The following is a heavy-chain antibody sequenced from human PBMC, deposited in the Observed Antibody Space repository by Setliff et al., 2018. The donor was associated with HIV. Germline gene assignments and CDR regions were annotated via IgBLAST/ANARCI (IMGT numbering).Heavy chain of an antibody. Sequence: PSETLSLTCTVSGGSINSTSYYWGWIRQPPGNGLESIGSIYHTGSTYYKPSLKSRVTISVDTSKNQFSLRLSPVAAGDTAVYYCARSIVPVASGYYYFEYWGQGTLVTVSS. CDR3: ARSIVPVASGYYYFEY. D-gene: IGHD3-3*01. CDR2: IYHTGST. J-gene: IGHJ4*02. V-gene: IGHV4-39*01. CDR1: GGSINSTSYY.